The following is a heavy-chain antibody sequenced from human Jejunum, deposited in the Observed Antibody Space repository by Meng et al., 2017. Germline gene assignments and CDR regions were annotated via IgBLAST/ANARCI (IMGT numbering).Heavy chain of an antibody. CDR2: ISNYNGNA. V-gene: IGHV1-18*01. CDR1: GYTFTSFG. D-gene: IGHD5-12*01. Sequence: ASVQVSCKASGYTFTSFGTGWVRQAPGQGLQWMGWISNYNGNAVYEEKFQGRVTLTKDTSTTTVYMELRGLTSNDTGVYFCARSSRGLAPSDFWGQGTLVTVSS. CDR3: ARSSRGLAPSDF. J-gene: IGHJ4*02.